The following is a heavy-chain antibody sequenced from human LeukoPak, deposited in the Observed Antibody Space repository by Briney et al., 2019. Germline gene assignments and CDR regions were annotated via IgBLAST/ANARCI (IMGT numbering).Heavy chain of an antibody. Sequence: GGSLRLSCAASGFTFSSYAMSWVRQAPGKGLEWVSAISGSGGSTYYADSVKGRFTISRDNSKNTLYLQMNSLRAEDTAVYYCAKGQYYYGSGSQIDYWGQGTLVTVSS. CDR1: GFTFSSYA. CDR2: ISGSGGST. CDR3: AKGQYYYGSGSQIDY. J-gene: IGHJ4*02. V-gene: IGHV3-23*01. D-gene: IGHD3-10*01.